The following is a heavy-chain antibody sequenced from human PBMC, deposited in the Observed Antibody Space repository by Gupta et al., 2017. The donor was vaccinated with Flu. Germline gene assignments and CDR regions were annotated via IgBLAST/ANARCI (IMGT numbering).Heavy chain of an antibody. J-gene: IGHJ4*02. CDR2: IGGTGDNT. CDR3: AKRGSWGFFAY. Sequence: SWVRQAPGKGLEWVSAIGGTGDNTYYADSVRGRFTISRDNSKNTLYLQMNSLSAEDTAVYYCAKRGSWGFFAYWGQGTLVTVSS. V-gene: IGHV3-23*01. D-gene: IGHD3-16*01.